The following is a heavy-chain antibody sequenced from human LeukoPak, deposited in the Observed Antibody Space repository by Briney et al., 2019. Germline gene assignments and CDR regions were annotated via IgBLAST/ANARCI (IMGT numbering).Heavy chain of an antibody. Sequence: PSETLSLTCSVSGDSIIGYYWSWIRQPPGKGLEWIGYIHYSGSSNYNPSLQSRVTISVDTSKNQFSLKLSSVTAADTAVYYCARASFYGSGTYYQRVDYWGQGTLVTVSS. CDR3: ARASFYGSGTYYQRVDY. J-gene: IGHJ4*02. CDR2: IHYSGSS. D-gene: IGHD3-10*01. CDR1: GDSIIGYY. V-gene: IGHV4-59*12.